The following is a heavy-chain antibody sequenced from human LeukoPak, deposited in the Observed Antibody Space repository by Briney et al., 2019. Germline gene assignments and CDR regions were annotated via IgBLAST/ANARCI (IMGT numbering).Heavy chain of an antibody. CDR2: IYTSGST. V-gene: IGHV4-4*07. CDR3: AGDRHGEIDY. Sequence: SETLSLTCAVYAGSFSGYYWSWIRQPAGKGLEWIGRIYTSGSTNYNPSLKSRVTMSVDTSKNQFSLKLSSVTAEDTAVYYCAGDRHGEIDYWGQGTLVTVSS. CDR1: AGSFSGYY. J-gene: IGHJ4*02.